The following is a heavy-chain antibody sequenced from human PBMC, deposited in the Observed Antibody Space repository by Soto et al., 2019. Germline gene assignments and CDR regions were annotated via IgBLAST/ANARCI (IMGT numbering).Heavy chain of an antibody. CDR1: GFTFSSHA. CDR2: ISGSGGST. D-gene: IGHD6-19*01. CDR3: AKDMGSTGTAVEFYC. V-gene: IGHV3-23*01. J-gene: IGHJ4*02. Sequence: EVQLLESGGGLVQPGGSLRLSCAASGFTFSSHAMNWVRQAPGKGLEWVSAISGSGGSTYYADSVKGRFTISRDNSKNTLYLQMNSLRAEDTAVYYCAKDMGSTGTAVEFYCWGQGTLVTVSS.